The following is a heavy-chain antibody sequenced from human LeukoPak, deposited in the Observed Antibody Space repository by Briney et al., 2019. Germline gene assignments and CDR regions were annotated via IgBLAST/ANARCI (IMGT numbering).Heavy chain of an antibody. CDR2: INHSGST. Sequence: PSETLSLTCAVYGGSFSGYYWSWIRQPPGKGLEWIGEINHSGSTNYNPSLKSRVTISVDTSKNQFSLKLSSVTAADTAVYYCARGRGHYYDSSGYYSYWGQGTLVTVSS. CDR3: ARGRGHYYDSSGYYSY. J-gene: IGHJ4*02. CDR1: GGSFSGYY. V-gene: IGHV4-34*01. D-gene: IGHD3-22*01.